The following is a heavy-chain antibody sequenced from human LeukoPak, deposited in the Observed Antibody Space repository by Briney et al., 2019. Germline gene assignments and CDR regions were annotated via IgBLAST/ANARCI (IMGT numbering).Heavy chain of an antibody. Sequence: PSETLSLTCTVSGVSICSIYWSWIRQPPGQGREWIGFIFYSGGTNSNHSLNSRVNTTDDSTRNRFSMQRSSMTGADTAVYYCARDRHGYGFDYWGQGTLVTVSS. CDR2: IFYSGGT. J-gene: IGHJ4*02. D-gene: IGHD5-18*01. CDR1: GVSICSIY. V-gene: IGHV4-59*01. CDR3: ARDRHGYGFDY.